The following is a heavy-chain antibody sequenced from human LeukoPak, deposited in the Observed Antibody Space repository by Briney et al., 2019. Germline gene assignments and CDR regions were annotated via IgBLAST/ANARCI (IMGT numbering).Heavy chain of an antibody. J-gene: IGHJ3*02. CDR2: INHSGST. CDR3: ARLYSSGWYNDAFDI. Sequence: SETRSLTCAVYGGSFSGYYWSWIRQPPGKGLEWIGEINHSGSTNYNPSLKSRVTISVDTSKNQFSLKLSSVTAADTAVYYCARLYSSGWYNDAFDIWGQGTMVTVSS. D-gene: IGHD6-19*01. V-gene: IGHV4-34*01. CDR1: GGSFSGYY.